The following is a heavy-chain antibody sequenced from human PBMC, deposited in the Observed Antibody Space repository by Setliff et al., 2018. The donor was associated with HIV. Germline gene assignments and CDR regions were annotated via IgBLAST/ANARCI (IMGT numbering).Heavy chain of an antibody. D-gene: IGHD3-10*01. CDR2: INAAGGNT. CDR3: ATDPVDGSSY. Sequence: GGSLRLSCAVSGFPFSISPMNWVSLPPGKGPVWLARINAAGGNTNYVDSVKGRFTISRDNAGSTVYLQMSSLRGEDTAVYYCATDPVDGSSYWGQGTLVTASS. V-gene: IGHV3-74*01. CDR1: GFPFSISP. J-gene: IGHJ4*02.